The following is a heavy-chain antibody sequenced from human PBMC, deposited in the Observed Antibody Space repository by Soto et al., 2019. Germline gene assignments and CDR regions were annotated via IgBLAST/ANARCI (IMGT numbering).Heavy chain of an antibody. CDR1: GFRFSDYS. V-gene: IGHV3-48*01. D-gene: IGHD2-8*02. J-gene: IGHJ3*02. CDR3: ARGGYCTGHGCFNAFDI. CDR2: ISSGSSTI. Sequence: GGSLRLSCAASGFRFSDYSMNWVRQAPGKGLEWVSYISSGSSTINYAHSVKGRFVISRDNAKTSLSLQMDSLRGEDTAVYYCARGGYCTGHGCFNAFDIWGQGTRVTVSS.